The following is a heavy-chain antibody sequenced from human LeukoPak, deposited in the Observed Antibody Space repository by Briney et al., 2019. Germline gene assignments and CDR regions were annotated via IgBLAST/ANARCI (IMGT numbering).Heavy chain of an antibody. CDR1: DGSFSGYY. V-gene: IGHV4-34*01. J-gene: IGHJ4*02. CDR2: INHSGST. CDR3: ARAVGGAAAELFDY. D-gene: IGHD6-13*01. Sequence: PSETLSLTCAVYDGSFSGYYWSWIRQPPGKGLEWIGEINHSGSTNYNPSLKSRVTISVDTSKNQFSLKLSSVTAADTAVYYCARAVGGAAAELFDYWGQGTLVTVSS.